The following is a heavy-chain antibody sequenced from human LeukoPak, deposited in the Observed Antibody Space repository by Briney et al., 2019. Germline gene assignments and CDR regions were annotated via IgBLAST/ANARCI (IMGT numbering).Heavy chain of an antibody. V-gene: IGHV4-39*01. CDR1: GGSISSSSYY. D-gene: IGHD3-22*01. CDR2: IYYSGST. CDR3: ASGGSYYNWFDP. J-gene: IGHJ5*02. Sequence: SETLSLTCTVSGGSISSSSYYWGWIRQPPGKGLEWIGSIYYSGSTYYNPSLKSRVTISVDTSKNQFSLKLSSVTAADMAVYYCASGGSYYNWFDPWGQGTLVTVFS.